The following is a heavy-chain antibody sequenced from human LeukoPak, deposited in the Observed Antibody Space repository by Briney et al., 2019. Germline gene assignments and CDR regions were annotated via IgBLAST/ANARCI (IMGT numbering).Heavy chain of an antibody. V-gene: IGHV1-18*01. D-gene: IGHD3-3*01. Sequence: ASVKVSCKASGYTFTSYGISWVRQAPGQGLEWMGWISAYNGNTNYAQKLQGRVTMTTDTSTSTAYMELRSLRSEDTAVYYCATDLNGILEWVTSYWGQGTLVTVSS. CDR2: ISAYNGNT. CDR3: ATDLNGILEWVTSY. CDR1: GYTFTSYG. J-gene: IGHJ4*02.